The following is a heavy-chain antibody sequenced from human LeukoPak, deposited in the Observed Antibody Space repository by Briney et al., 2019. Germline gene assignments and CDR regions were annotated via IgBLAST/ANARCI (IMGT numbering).Heavy chain of an antibody. J-gene: IGHJ4*02. D-gene: IGHD6-19*01. CDR2: IYYSGRT. CDR1: GGSISSYY. Sequence: PSETLSLTCTVSGGSISSYYWGWIRQPPGKGLEWIGYIYYSGRTNYNPSLKSRVTISVDTSKNQFSLKLSFVTAADTAVYYCGTHKGGGWADYWGQGTLVTVSS. CDR3: GTHKGGGWADY. V-gene: IGHV4-59*01.